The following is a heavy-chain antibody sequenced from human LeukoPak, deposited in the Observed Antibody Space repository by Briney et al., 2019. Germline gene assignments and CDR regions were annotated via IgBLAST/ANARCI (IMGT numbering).Heavy chain of an antibody. V-gene: IGHV4-34*01. D-gene: IGHD2-2*01. Sequence: PSETLSLTCAVYGGSFSGYYWSWIRQPPGKGLEWIGEINHSGSTNYNPSLKSRVTISVDTSKNQFSLKLSSVTAADTAVYYCARGHQLLPYYYYYYMDVWGKGTTVTISS. CDR2: INHSGST. CDR1: GGSFSGYY. CDR3: ARGHQLLPYYYYYYMDV. J-gene: IGHJ6*03.